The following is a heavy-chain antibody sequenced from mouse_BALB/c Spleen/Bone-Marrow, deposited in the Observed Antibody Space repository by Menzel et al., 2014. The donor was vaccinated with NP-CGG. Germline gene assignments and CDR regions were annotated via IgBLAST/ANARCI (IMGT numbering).Heavy chain of an antibody. CDR3: ARERYYGNGRIFEY. V-gene: IGHV5-6-3*01. Sequence: EVKLVESGGGLVQPGGSLKLSCAASGFTFSSYGMSRVRQTPDKRLELVATINSNGGSTYYPDSVKGRFTISRDNAKXTLYLQMSSLKSEDTAMYYCARERYYGNGRIFEYWGQGTTLTVSS. D-gene: IGHD1-1*01. J-gene: IGHJ2*01. CDR1: GFTFSSYG. CDR2: INSNGGST.